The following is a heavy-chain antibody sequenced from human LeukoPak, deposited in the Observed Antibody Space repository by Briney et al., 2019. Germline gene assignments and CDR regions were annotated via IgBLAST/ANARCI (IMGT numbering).Heavy chain of an antibody. D-gene: IGHD3-3*01. Sequence: SETLSLTCTISGGSITSYHWSWIRQPPGKGLEWIGYIYYSGSTNYNPSLKSRVTISVDTSKNQFSLKLSSVTAADTAVYYCARSLYDFWSGYYPTWFDPWGQGTLVTVSS. CDR3: ARSLYDFWSGYYPTWFDP. CDR1: GGSITSYH. CDR2: IYYSGST. V-gene: IGHV4-59*01. J-gene: IGHJ5*02.